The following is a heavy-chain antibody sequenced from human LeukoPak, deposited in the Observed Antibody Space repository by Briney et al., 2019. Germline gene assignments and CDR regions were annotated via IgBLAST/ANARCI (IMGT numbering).Heavy chain of an antibody. D-gene: IGHD3-9*01. V-gene: IGHV3-23*01. CDR1: GFTFSSYG. J-gene: IGHJ4*02. CDR3: AKDRSGYDILTGYYIGSGHFDY. Sequence: GGSLRLSCAASGFTFSSYGMSWVRQAPGKGLEWVSAISGSGGSTYYADSVKGRFTISRDNSKNTLYLQMNSLRAEDTAVYYCAKDRSGYDILTGYYIGSGHFDYWGQGTLVTVSS. CDR2: ISGSGGST.